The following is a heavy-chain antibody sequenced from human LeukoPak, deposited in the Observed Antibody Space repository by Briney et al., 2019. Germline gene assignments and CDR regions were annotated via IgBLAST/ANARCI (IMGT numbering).Heavy chain of an antibody. J-gene: IGHJ4*02. V-gene: IGHV4-34*01. CDR2: INHSGST. CDR3: ARRGGSTAIVY. D-gene: IGHD6-13*01. CDR1: GGSFSGYY. Sequence: PSETLSLTCAVYGGSFSGYYWSWIRQPPGKGLEWIGEINHSGSTNYNPSLKSRVTISVDTSKNQFSLKLSSVTAADTAVYYCARRGGSTAIVYWGQGTLVTVSS.